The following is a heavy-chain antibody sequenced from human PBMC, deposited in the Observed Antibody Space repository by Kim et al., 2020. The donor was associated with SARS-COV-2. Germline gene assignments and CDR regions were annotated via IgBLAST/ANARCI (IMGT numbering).Heavy chain of an antibody. V-gene: IGHV3-23*01. Sequence: ADSMRGRFTVSRDNSKNTLYVQMNSLRVEDTAVYYCAQDVISMIRGRLDVWGKGTTVTVSS. J-gene: IGHJ6*03. CDR3: AQDVISMIRGRLDV. D-gene: IGHD3-10*01.